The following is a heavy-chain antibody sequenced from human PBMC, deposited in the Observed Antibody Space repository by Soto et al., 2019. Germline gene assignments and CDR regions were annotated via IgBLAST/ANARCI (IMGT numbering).Heavy chain of an antibody. V-gene: IGHV3-9*01. Sequence: PGGSLRLSCAASGFTFDDYAMHWVRQVPGKGLEWVSGTSWNSGKNGYAGSVKGRFTISRDNAKNSLYLQMNSLRAEDTALYYCAKGDSGSPSYGMDVWGQGTTVTVSS. D-gene: IGHD6-6*01. J-gene: IGHJ6*02. CDR3: AKGDSGSPSYGMDV. CDR2: TSWNSGKN. CDR1: GFTFDDYA.